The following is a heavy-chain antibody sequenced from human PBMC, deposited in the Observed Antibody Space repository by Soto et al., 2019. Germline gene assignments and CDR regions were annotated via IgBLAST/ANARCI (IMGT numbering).Heavy chain of an antibody. CDR2: IKSKTDGGTT. J-gene: IGHJ4*02. Sequence: GGSLRLSCAASGFTFSNAWMSWVRQAPGQGLEWVGRIKSKTDGGTTDYAAPVKGRFTITRDDAKNTLYLQMNSLTTEDTSVYYCTTLPRYCRGGSYFSIDPFDYWGQGTMVTVSS. V-gene: IGHV3-15*01. CDR1: GFTFSNAW. D-gene: IGHD2-15*01. CDR3: TTLPRYCRGGSYFSIDPFDY.